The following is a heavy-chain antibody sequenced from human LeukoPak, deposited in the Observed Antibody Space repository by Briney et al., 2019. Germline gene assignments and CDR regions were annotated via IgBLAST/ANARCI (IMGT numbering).Heavy chain of an antibody. Sequence: SETLSLTCTVSGGSISSSSYYWGWIRQPPGKGLEWIGSIYYSGSTYYNPSLKSRVTISVDTSKNQFSLKLSSVTAADTAVYYCAIRGFSTGVDYWGQGTLVSVSS. CDR3: AIRGFSTGVDY. J-gene: IGHJ4*02. CDR1: GGSISSSSYY. D-gene: IGHD3-10*01. CDR2: IYYSGST. V-gene: IGHV4-39*01.